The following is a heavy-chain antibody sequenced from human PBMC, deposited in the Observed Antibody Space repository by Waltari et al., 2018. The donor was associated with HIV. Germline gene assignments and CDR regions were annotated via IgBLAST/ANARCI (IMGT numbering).Heavy chain of an antibody. CDR3: ASRDYYDSSGYANFQH. D-gene: IGHD3-22*01. CDR1: GGSISSSSYY. Sequence: QLQLQESGPGLVKPSETLSLTCTVSGGSISSSSYYWGWIRQPPGKGLEWIGSIYYSGSTYYTPSLTSRVTISVDTSKNQFSLKLSSVTAADTAVYYCASRDYYDSSGYANFQHWGQGTLVTVSS. J-gene: IGHJ1*01. CDR2: IYYSGST. V-gene: IGHV4-39*01.